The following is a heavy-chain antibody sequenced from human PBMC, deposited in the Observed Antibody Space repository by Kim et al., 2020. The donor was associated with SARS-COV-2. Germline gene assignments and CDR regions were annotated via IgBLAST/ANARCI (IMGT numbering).Heavy chain of an antibody. CDR3: ARDYGYYSFGY. CDR1: GFTFKTYW. Sequence: GGSLRLSCSASGFTFKTYWMTWVRQPPGKGLEWVANIRPDGSEKFYVDSVKGRFTISRDNAKNSLYLQMNSLRAEDTAVYYCARDYGYYSFGYWGQGTLV. D-gene: IGHD3-22*01. CDR2: IRPDGSEK. J-gene: IGHJ4*02. V-gene: IGHV3-7*01.